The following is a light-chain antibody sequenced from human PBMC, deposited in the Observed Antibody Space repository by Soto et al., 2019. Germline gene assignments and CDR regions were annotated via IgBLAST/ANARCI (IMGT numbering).Light chain of an antibody. J-gene: IGKJ4*01. CDR3: QQYDNWPPLT. CDR2: DAS. CDR1: QSVSSN. Sequence: EVLMTQSPATLSLSTGERATLSCRASQSVSSNLAWYQQRRGQAPRLLIYDASSRATGIPARFSGSGSGIEFSLTISSLQSEDFAVYYCQQYDNWPPLTFGGGTKVEIK. V-gene: IGKV3D-15*01.